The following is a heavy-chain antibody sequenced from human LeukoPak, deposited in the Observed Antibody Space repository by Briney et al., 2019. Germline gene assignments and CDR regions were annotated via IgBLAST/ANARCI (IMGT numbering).Heavy chain of an antibody. CDR2: ISYDGSNT. D-gene: IGHD6-13*01. J-gene: IGHJ4*02. Sequence: GGSLRLSCAASGFTFSTYPMHWVRQAPGKGLEWVAVISYDGSNTYYADSVKGRFTISRDNSKNTLYVQMNSLRAEDTAVYYCAREDSSWHFDYWGQGTLVTVSS. CDR1: GFTFSTYP. V-gene: IGHV3-30-3*01. CDR3: AREDSSWHFDY.